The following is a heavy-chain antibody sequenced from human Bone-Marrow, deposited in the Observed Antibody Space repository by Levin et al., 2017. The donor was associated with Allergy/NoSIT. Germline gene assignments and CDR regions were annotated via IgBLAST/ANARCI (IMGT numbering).Heavy chain of an antibody. V-gene: IGHV1-69*02. J-gene: IGHJ4*02. CDR3: ARAFGEYYYDSSGYYYSY. D-gene: IGHD3-22*01. CDR2: IIPILGIA. CDR1: GGTFSSYT. Sequence: KISCKASGGTFSSYTISWVRQAPGQGLEWMGRIIPILGIANYAQKFQGRVTITADKSTSTAYMELSSLRSEDTAVYYCARAFGEYYYDSSGYYYSYWGQGTLVTVSS.